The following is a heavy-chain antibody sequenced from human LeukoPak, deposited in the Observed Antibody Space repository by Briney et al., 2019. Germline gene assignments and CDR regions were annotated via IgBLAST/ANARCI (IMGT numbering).Heavy chain of an antibody. CDR1: GFTFSSYA. Sequence: GGSLRLSCAASGFTFSSYAMSWVRQAPGKGLEWVSAISGTGSSTYSADSVKGRFTISRDNSKNTLYLQMNTPGAEDTAVYYCAKSPYGLGSYDIAGDYWGRGTLVTVSS. J-gene: IGHJ4*02. CDR3: AKSPYGLGSYDIAGDY. CDR2: ISGTGSST. D-gene: IGHD3-10*01. V-gene: IGHV3-23*01.